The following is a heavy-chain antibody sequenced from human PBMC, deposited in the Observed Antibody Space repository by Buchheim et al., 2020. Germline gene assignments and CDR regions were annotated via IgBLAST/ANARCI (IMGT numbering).Heavy chain of an antibody. CDR2: ISYDGTNK. D-gene: IGHD4-17*01. V-gene: IGHV3-30-3*01. Sequence: QVQLVESGGGVVQPGRSLRLSCAASGFAFSNYAIHWVRQAPGKGLEWVAVISYDGTNKYYADSVKGRFTISRDNSKNTLYLQMNSLRAEDTAVYYCARGTTTTGYYGIDVWGQGTT. J-gene: IGHJ6*02. CDR3: ARGTTTTGYYGIDV. CDR1: GFAFSNYA.